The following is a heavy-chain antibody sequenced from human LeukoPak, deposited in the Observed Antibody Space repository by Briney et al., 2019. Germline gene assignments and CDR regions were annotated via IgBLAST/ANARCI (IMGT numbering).Heavy chain of an antibody. CDR3: ARWDVATSFDY. V-gene: IGHV3-66*01. CDR1: GFTVSSNY. D-gene: IGHD1-26*01. CDR2: LYSGGNT. J-gene: IGHJ4*02. Sequence: PGGSLRLSCAASGFTVSSNYMNWVRQAPGKGLEWVSVLYSGGNTYYADSVKGRFTISRDNSKNTLYLQMNSLRAEDTAVYCCARWDVATSFDYWGQGTLVTVSS.